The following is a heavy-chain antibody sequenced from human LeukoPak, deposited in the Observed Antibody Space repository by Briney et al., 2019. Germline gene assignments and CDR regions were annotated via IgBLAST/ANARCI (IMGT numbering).Heavy chain of an antibody. D-gene: IGHD3-10*01. CDR1: GYTFTCYG. V-gene: IGHV1-18*01. CDR2: ISAYNGNT. J-gene: IGHJ4*02. CDR3: ARAPRLLWFGELPPNFDY. Sequence: ASVKVSCKASGYTFTCYGISWGRQAPGQGLEWMGWISAYNGNTNYAQKLQGRVTMTTDTSTSTAYMELRSLRSDDTAVYYCARAPRLLWFGELPPNFDYWGQGTLVTVSS.